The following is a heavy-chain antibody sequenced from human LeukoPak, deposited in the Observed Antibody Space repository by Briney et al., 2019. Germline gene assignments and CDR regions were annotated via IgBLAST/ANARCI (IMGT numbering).Heavy chain of an antibody. Sequence: ASVKVSCKASGGTFSSYAISWVRQAPGQGLEWMGGIIPIFGTANYAQKFQGRVTITADESTSTAYMELSSLRSEDTAVYYCARGVVPAAIGRYNWFDLWGQGTLVTVSS. D-gene: IGHD2-2*02. CDR2: IIPIFGTA. J-gene: IGHJ5*02. CDR3: ARGVVPAAIGRYNWFDL. V-gene: IGHV1-69*13. CDR1: GGTFSSYA.